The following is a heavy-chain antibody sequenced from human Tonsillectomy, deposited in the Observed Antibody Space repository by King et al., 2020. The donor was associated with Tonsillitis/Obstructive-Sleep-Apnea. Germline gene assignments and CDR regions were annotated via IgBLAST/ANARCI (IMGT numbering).Heavy chain of an antibody. Sequence: QLVQSGAEVKKPGASVKVSCKASGYTFTSYYMHWVRQAPGQGLEWIGIINPSGGSTTYAQKFQGRVTMTRDTSTGTVYMELSSLRSDDTAVYYCARDPSEATVTHYYYYYMDVWGKGTTVTVSS. D-gene: IGHD4-17*01. CDR1: GYTFTSYY. CDR3: ARDPSEATVTHYYYYYMDV. CDR2: INPSGGST. V-gene: IGHV1-46*01. J-gene: IGHJ6*03.